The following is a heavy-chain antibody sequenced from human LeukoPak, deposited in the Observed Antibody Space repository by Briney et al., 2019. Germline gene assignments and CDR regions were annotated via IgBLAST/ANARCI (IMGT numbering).Heavy chain of an antibody. CDR2: INPNSGAT. CDR1: GYTFTAFY. J-gene: IGHJ5*02. Sequence: GASVKVSCKASGYTFTAFYLHWVRQAPGRGLEWMAWINPNSGATQYAQKFQGRVTMTRDTSIRTAYMVLSRLRSDDTAVYYCVREGASTTVTPANWFDPWGQGTLVTVSS. D-gene: IGHD4-17*01. V-gene: IGHV1-2*02. CDR3: VREGASTTVTPANWFDP.